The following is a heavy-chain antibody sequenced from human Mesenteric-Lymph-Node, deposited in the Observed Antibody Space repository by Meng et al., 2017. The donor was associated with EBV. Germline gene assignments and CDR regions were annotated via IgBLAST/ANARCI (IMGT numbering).Heavy chain of an antibody. CDR3: ARGLWFGELIDRVTFDY. D-gene: IGHD3-10*01. V-gene: IGHV7-4-1*02. J-gene: IGHJ4*02. CDR1: EYTFTSYA. CDR2: INTNTGNP. Sequence: VQRVQSGSELKKPGASVKVSCKTSEYTFTSYAINWVRQAPGQGLEWMGWINTNTGNPTYAQGFTGRFVFSLDTSVSTAYLQISSLKAEDTAIYYCARGLWFGELIDRVTFDYWGQGTLVTVSS.